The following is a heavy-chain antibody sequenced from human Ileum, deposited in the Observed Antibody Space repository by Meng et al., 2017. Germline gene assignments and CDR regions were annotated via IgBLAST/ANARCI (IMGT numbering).Heavy chain of an antibody. CDR3: ARHGGYSQDF. V-gene: IGHV4-4*02. CDR1: IGSISSNTY. Sequence: VQMQECGPGVVRPAGTLFFTCAVSIGSISSNTYWSWVRQPPGKGLEWIGQISHSGSAYYNPSLKSRVTMSVDKSKSQFSLMLTSVTAADTAIYYCARHGGYSQDFWGQGTLVTVFS. D-gene: IGHD4-23*01. J-gene: IGHJ4*02. CDR2: ISHSGSA.